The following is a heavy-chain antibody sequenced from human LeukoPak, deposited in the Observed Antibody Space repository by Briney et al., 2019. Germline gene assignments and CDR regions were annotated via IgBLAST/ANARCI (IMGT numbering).Heavy chain of an antibody. J-gene: IGHJ5*02. Sequence: HPGGSLRLSCAASGFIISGYAMSWVRQAPGKGLEWVSGINSNGNTYNADSVKGRFTISRDNSKNTLYLQMNSLRVEDTAVYYCAKDQVGWSSSRFDRWGQGTVVTVSS. CDR2: INSNGNT. CDR3: AKDQVGWSSSRFDR. CDR1: GFIISGYA. V-gene: IGHV3-23*01. D-gene: IGHD3-3*01.